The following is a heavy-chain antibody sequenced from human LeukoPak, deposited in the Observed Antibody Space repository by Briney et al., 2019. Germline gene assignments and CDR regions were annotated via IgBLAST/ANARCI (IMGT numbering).Heavy chain of an antibody. Sequence: GASVKVSCKASGYTFTSYDINWVRQATGQGLEWMGWMNPNSGNKGYAQKFQGRVTMTRNTSISTAYMELSSLRSEDTAVYYCARDGSGGVVPAAINYYYYYMGVWGKGTTVTVSS. J-gene: IGHJ6*03. CDR2: MNPNSGNK. D-gene: IGHD2-2*02. CDR3: ARDGSGGVVPAAINYYYYYMGV. V-gene: IGHV1-8*01. CDR1: GYTFTSYD.